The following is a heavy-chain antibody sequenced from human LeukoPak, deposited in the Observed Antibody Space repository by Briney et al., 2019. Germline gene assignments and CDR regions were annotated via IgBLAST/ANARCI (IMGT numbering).Heavy chain of an antibody. V-gene: IGHV4-4*07. CDR2: IHTSGST. D-gene: IGHD4-23*01. CDR3: ARHSHGGNLNFDY. Sequence: NPSETLSLTCTVSGGSISSYYWNWIRQPAGKGLEWIGRIHTSGSTNYNPSLKSRVTVSVDTSKNQFSLKLSSVTAADTAVYYCARHSHGGNLNFDYWGQGTLVTVSS. J-gene: IGHJ4*02. CDR1: GGSISSYY.